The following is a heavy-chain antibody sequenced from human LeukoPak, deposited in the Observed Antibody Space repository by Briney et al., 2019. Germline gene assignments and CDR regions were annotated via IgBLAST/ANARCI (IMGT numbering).Heavy chain of an antibody. J-gene: IGHJ4*02. CDR2: ISGSGGST. CDR1: GFTFSSYW. CDR3: AKDRKGPTTVTGPFDY. D-gene: IGHD4-11*01. V-gene: IGHV3-23*01. Sequence: GGSLRLSCAASGFTFSSYWMSWVRQAPGKGLEWVSAISGSGGSTYYADSVKGRFTISRDNSKNTLYLQMNSLRAEDTAVYYCAKDRKGPTTVTGPFDYWGQGTLVTVSS.